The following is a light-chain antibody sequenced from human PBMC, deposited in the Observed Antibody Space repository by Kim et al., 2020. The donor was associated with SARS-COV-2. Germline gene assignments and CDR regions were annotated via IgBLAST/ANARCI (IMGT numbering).Light chain of an antibody. J-gene: IGLJ3*02. Sequence: RVTISCTGSSSNIGAGYDVQWYQQLPGTAPKLLIYSNNNRPSGVPDRFSGSKSGTSASLAITGLQAEDEADYYCQSYDTSLSGSRVFGGGTKLTVL. CDR1: SSNIGAGYD. V-gene: IGLV1-40*01. CDR3: QSYDTSLSGSRV. CDR2: SNN.